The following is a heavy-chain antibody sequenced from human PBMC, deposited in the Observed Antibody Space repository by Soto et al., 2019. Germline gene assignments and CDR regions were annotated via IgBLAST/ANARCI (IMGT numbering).Heavy chain of an antibody. V-gene: IGHV3-23*04. Sequence: EVYLVESGGGLVQPGESLRLSCAASGFSFATYTMSWVRQAPGKGLEWVSSISKSGDRPSYAGSVQGRFLISRDNPRNTLFLSMHSLRDDDTAIYYCVKARCYTTDCYVPDSWGQGTLVTVSS. D-gene: IGHD2-21*02. CDR2: ISKSGDRP. CDR1: GFSFATYT. J-gene: IGHJ5*01. CDR3: VKARCYTTDCYVPDS.